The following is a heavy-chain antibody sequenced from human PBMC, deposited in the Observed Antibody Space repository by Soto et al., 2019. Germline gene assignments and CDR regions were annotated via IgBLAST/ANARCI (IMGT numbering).Heavy chain of an antibody. CDR2: IYYTGTT. Sequence: SETLSLTCTVSGASDSTDIYYWTWIRKPPGKGLEWIGYIYYTGTTNNNPSLKSRVTISLDTYKTQFSLKFTSETVADTAVYYCPRFPESISYGNFDYWGLGTLVTSPQ. CDR3: PRFPESISYGNFDY. CDR1: GASDSTDIYY. J-gene: IGHJ4*02. V-gene: IGHV4-61*01. D-gene: IGHD5-18*01.